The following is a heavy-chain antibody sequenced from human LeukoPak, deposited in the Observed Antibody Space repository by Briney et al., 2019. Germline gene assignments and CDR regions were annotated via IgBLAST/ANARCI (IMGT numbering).Heavy chain of an antibody. CDR1: GFTFSSHS. J-gene: IGHJ4*02. CDR2: IDSSSSTI. V-gene: IGHV3-48*01. CDR3: ARGPASGAWLIDY. Sequence: GGSLRLSCVASGFTFSSHSMNWVRQAPGKGLVWLSYIDSSSSTIDYEDSVKGRFTISRDNAKNSLYLQMDSLRAEDTAVYYCARGPASGAWLIDYWGQGTLVTVSS. D-gene: IGHD6-19*01.